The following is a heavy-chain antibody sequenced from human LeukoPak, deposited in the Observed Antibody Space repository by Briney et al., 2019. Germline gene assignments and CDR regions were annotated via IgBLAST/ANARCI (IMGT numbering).Heavy chain of an antibody. CDR2: IYYCGST. D-gene: IGHD3-10*01. CDR1: GGSISSYY. CDR3: ARGSSSGSYYRSRYYYYGMDV. J-gene: IGHJ6*02. V-gene: IGHV4-59*01. Sequence: SETLSLTCTVSGGSISSYYWSWIRQPPGKGLEWIGYIYYCGSTNYSPSLKSRVTISVDTSKNQFSLKLSSVTAADTAVYYCARGSSSGSYYRSRYYYYGMDVWGQGTTVTVSS.